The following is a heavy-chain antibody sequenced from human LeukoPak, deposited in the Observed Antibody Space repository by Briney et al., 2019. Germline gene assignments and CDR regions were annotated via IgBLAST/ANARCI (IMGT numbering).Heavy chain of an antibody. J-gene: IGHJ3*01. Sequence: GESLKISCKGSGYSFTSYWIGWVRQMPGKGLELMGIIYPADSETRYSPSFQGQVTISADKSISTAYLLWSSLKAPDTAMYYCARGQLVSGGNSNAFDVWGQGTLVTVSS. CDR1: GYSFTSYW. D-gene: IGHD4-23*01. CDR2: IYPADSET. V-gene: IGHV5-51*01. CDR3: ARGQLVSGGNSNAFDV.